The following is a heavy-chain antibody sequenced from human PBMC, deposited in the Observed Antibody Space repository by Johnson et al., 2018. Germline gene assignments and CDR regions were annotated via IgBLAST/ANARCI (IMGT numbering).Heavy chain of an antibody. D-gene: IGHD4-17*01. CDR1: GFTFSSYA. V-gene: IGHV3-23*04. J-gene: IGHJ6*02. CDR2: ISGRGGST. CDR3: ANSYGDYWGYYYGMDV. Sequence: EVQLVESGGGLAQPGGSLRLSCAASGFTFSSYAMSWVRQAPGKGLEWVSTISGRGGSTYYANPVKGRFTISRDNSKNTLYLKMNSLRTEDTAVYYCANSYGDYWGYYYGMDVWGQGTTVTVSS.